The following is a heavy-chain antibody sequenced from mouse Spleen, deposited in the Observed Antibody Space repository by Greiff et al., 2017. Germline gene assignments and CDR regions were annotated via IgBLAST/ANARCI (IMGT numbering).Heavy chain of an antibody. Sequence: VQLQQSGAELVMPGASVKMSCKASGYTFTDYWMHWVKQRPGQGLEWIGAIDTSDSYTSYNQKFKGKATLTVDESSSTAYMQLSSLTSEDSAVYYCARGQLGLGRAWFAYWGQGTLVTVSA. CDR3: ARGQLGLGRAWFAY. J-gene: IGHJ3*01. CDR1: GYTFTDYW. CDR2: IDTSDSYT. V-gene: IGHV1-69*01. D-gene: IGHD3-2*01.